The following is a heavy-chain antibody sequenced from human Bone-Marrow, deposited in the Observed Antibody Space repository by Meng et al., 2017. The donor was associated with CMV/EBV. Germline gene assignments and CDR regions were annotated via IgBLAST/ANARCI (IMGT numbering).Heavy chain of an antibody. D-gene: IGHD5-18*01. CDR3: ARVPPYNSDY. CDR1: GASVNSGSYY. V-gene: IGHV4-61*01. Sequence: SETLSLTCSVSGASVNSGSYYWSWIRQPPGKGLEWIGYIYYTGSTNYNPSLKSRVTISVDTSKNQFSLKLSSVTAADTAVYYCARVPPYNSDYWGQGTLVTVSS. J-gene: IGHJ4*02. CDR2: IYYTGST.